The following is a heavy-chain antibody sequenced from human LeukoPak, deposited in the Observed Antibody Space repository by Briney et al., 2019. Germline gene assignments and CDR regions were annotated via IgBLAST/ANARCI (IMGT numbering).Heavy chain of an antibody. D-gene: IGHD3-22*01. Sequence: SETLSLTCTVSGGSISSYYWSWIRQPPGKGLEWIGYIYHSGSTNYNPSLKSRVTISVDTSKNQFSLKLSSVTAADTAVYYCARVGRYYDSSGYYRRHNWFDPWGQGTLVTVSS. CDR2: IYHSGST. CDR3: ARVGRYYDSSGYYRRHNWFDP. CDR1: GGSISSYY. V-gene: IGHV4-59*12. J-gene: IGHJ5*02.